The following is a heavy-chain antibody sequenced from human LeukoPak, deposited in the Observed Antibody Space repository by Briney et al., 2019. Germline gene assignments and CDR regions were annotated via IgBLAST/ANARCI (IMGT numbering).Heavy chain of an antibody. D-gene: IGHD3-10*01. CDR3: ARLPGDFDY. Sequence: SETLSLTSTVSGGSISIYFWSWIRQPPGKGLEWIGYIYYSCSTNYNASLKSRVTISVDTSKNQFSLKLSSVTAADTAVYYCARLPGDFDYWGQGTLVTVSS. V-gene: IGHV4-59*08. CDR1: GGSISIYF. J-gene: IGHJ4*02. CDR2: IYYSCST.